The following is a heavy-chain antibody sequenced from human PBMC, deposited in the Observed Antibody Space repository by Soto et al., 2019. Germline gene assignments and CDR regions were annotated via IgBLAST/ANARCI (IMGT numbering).Heavy chain of an antibody. Sequence: EVQLLESGGGLVQPGGSLRLSCAASGFTFSSYAMSWVRQAPGKGLEWVSAISGSGGSTYYADSVKGRFTISRDNSKNAVYLQMNSLRAEAAAVYYCAKENGYSSSWFEFDYWGQGTLVTVSS. V-gene: IGHV3-23*01. J-gene: IGHJ4*02. CDR1: GFTFSSYA. D-gene: IGHD6-13*01. CDR2: ISGSGGST. CDR3: AKENGYSSSWFEFDY.